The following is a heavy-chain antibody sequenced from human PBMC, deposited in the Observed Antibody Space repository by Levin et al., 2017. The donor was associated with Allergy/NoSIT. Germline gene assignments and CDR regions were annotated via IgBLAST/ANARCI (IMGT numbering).Heavy chain of an antibody. CDR3: AKKWVNLWSGAIDH. D-gene: IGHD3-3*01. CDR2: IANNGGHK. V-gene: IGHV3-30*18. J-gene: IGHJ4*02. Sequence: GGSLRLSCEASGFAFSGYGMHWVRQAPGKGLEWVAVIANNGGHKFYADSVQGRFTISRDNSQNTLYLQMTSLTPDDTAVYYCAKKWVNLWSGAIDHWGQGTPVTVSS. CDR1: GFAFSGYG.